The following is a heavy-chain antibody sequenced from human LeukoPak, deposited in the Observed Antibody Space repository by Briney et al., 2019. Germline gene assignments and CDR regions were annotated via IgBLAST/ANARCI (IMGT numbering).Heavy chain of an antibody. CDR1: GYSFTSYW. CDR2: IYPGDSDT. D-gene: IGHD6-13*01. V-gene: IGHV5-51*01. Sequence: AGESLKISCKGSGYSFTSYWIGWVRQMPGKGLEWMGIIYPGDSDTRYSPSFQGQVTISADKSISTAYLQWSSLKASDTAMYYCARHDRLSSSPPPDYWYFDLWGRGTLVTVSS. CDR3: ARHDRLSSSPPPDYWYFDL. J-gene: IGHJ2*01.